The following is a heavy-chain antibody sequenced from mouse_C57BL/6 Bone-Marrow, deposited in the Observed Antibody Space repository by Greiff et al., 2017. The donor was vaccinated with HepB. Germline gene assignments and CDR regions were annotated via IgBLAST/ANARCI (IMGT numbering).Heavy chain of an antibody. D-gene: IGHD1-1*01. CDR3: ASDYYGRDFDV. Sequence: DVQLQESGPGLVKPSQSLSLTCSVTGYSITSGYYWNWIRQFPGNKLEWMGYISYDGSNNYNPSLKNRISITRDTSKNQFFLKLNSVTTEDTATYYCASDYYGRDFDVWGTGTTVTVSS. J-gene: IGHJ1*03. CDR1: GYSITSGYY. CDR2: ISYDGSN. V-gene: IGHV3-6*01.